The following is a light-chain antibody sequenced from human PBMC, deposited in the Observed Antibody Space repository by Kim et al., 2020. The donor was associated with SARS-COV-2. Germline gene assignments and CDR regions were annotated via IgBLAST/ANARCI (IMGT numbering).Light chain of an antibody. CDR3: NSRDSSGNHWV. CDR2: GKN. CDR1: RLRSYY. V-gene: IGLV3-19*01. J-gene: IGLJ3*02. Sequence: LGQTVRITCQGDRLRSYYATWYQQKPGQAPVLVIYGKNNRPSGIPDRFSGSSSGNTASLTITGAQAEDEADYYCNSRDSSGNHWVFGGGTKLTVL.